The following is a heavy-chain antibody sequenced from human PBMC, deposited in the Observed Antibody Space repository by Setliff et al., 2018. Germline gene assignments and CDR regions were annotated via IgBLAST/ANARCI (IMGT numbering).Heavy chain of an antibody. CDR3: ARDRSSIAVAGGGVDY. CDR1: GGSISSNY. V-gene: IGHV4-59*01. J-gene: IGHJ4*02. Sequence: SETLSLTCTVSGGSISSNYWSWIRQPPGKGLEWIGSIYYSGSTNYNPSLKSRVTISVDTSKNQFSLKLSSVTAADTAVYYCARDRSSIAVAGGGVDYWGQGTLVTVST. D-gene: IGHD6-19*01. CDR2: IYYSGST.